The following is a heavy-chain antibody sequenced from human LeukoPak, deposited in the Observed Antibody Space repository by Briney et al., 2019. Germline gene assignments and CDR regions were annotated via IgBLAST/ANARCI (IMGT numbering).Heavy chain of an antibody. CDR1: GGTFSTSG. Sequence: VASVKVSCKASGGTFSTSGITWVRQAPGQGLEWVGGITPIFGTPNYAQKFQGRVTIIADESMSTAYMDLRSLRSEDTAVYYCARRGLVDVFHAFDIWGQGTLVTVSS. CDR2: ITPIFGTP. J-gene: IGHJ3*02. CDR3: ARRGLVDVFHAFDI. V-gene: IGHV1-69*01. D-gene: IGHD6-19*01.